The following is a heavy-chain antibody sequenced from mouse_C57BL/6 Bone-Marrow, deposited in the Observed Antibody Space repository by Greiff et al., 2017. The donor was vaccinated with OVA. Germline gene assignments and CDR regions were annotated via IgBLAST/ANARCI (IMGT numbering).Heavy chain of an antibody. CDR3: ARRGYYGSSLAY. D-gene: IGHD1-1*01. CDR2: IWSGGST. V-gene: IGHV2-2*01. Sequence: VQRVESGPGLVQPSQSLSITCTVSGFSLTSYGVHWVRQSPGKGLEWLGVIWSGGSTDYNAAFISRLSISKDNSKSQVFFKMNSLQADDTAIYYCARRGYYGSSLAYWGQGTLVTVSA. J-gene: IGHJ3*01. CDR1: GFSLTSYG.